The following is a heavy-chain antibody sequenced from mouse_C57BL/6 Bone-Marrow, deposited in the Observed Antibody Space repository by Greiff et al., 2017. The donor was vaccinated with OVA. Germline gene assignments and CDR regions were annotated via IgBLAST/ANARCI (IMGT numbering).Heavy chain of an antibody. D-gene: IGHD2-2*01. Sequence: EVKLVESGGGLVKPGGSLKLSCAASGFTFSSYAMSWVRQTPEKRLEWVATISDGGSYTYSPANVKGRFTISRDNAKNNLYMQMSHLKAEDTAMYYCARDGGLRYAMDYWGQGTSVTVSS. CDR2: ISDGGSYT. V-gene: IGHV5-4*01. CDR1: GFTFSSYA. CDR3: ARDGGLRYAMDY. J-gene: IGHJ4*01.